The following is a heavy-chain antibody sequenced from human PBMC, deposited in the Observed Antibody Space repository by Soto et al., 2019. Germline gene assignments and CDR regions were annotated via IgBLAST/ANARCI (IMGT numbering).Heavy chain of an antibody. J-gene: IGHJ6*02. CDR3: ARRLYYDSSGFEGGGMDV. CDR1: GGSISSSSYY. CDR2: IYYSGST. Sequence: QLQLQESGPGLVKPSETLSLTCTVSGGSISSSSYYWGWIRQPPGMGLEWIGLIYYSGSTYYNPSFKIRATLSVDTSKNQFSLKLGSVTAADTAVYYCARRLYYDSSGFEGGGMDVWGQGTTVTVSS. V-gene: IGHV4-39*01. D-gene: IGHD3-22*01.